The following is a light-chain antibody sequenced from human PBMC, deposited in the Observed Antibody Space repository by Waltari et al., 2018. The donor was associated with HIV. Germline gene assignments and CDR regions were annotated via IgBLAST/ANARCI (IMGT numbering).Light chain of an antibody. V-gene: IGKV1-39*01. CDR3: QQSYRTPLT. Sequence: DIQVAQSPSTLSASVGDRVTITCRASQDISSYLNWYYHKPGKAPKILIYAASKLQTGVPSRFSGSGSGTSFTLTINSLQPEDVATYFCQQSYRTPLTFGGGTKV. CDR2: AAS. J-gene: IGKJ4*01. CDR1: QDISSY.